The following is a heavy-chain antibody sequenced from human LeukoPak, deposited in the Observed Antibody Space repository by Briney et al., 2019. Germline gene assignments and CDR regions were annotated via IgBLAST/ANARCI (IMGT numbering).Heavy chain of an antibody. CDR1: GFTFSSYG. D-gene: IGHD4-17*01. J-gene: IGHJ6*04. CDR3: AKGSDDYGDYGSMDV. V-gene: IGHV3-30*02. CDR2: IRYDGSNK. Sequence: QPGGSLRLSCAASGFTFSSYGMHWVRQAPGKGLEWVAFIRYDGSNKYYADSVKGRFTISRDNSKNTLYLQMNSLRAEDTAVYYCAKGSDDYGDYGSMDVWGKGTTVTVSS.